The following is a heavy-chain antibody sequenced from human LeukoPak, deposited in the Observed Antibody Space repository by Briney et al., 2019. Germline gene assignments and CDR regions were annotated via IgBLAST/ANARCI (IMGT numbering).Heavy chain of an antibody. J-gene: IGHJ4*02. Sequence: PSETLSLTCTVSGGSISSPSYSWGWIRQPPGKGLEWIGSFYYSDTTYYNPSFKSRVTISVDASKNQFSLKLSSVTAADTAVYYCARHTYWGYQVSRGQGSLVIVSS. D-gene: IGHD2-8*02. V-gene: IGHV4-39*01. CDR3: ARHTYWGYQVS. CDR2: FYYSDTT. CDR1: GGSISSPSYS.